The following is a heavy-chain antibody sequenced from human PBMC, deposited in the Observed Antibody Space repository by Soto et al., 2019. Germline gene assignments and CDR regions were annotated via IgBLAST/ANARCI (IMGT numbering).Heavy chain of an antibody. V-gene: IGHV1-69*01. J-gene: IGHJ4*02. CDR1: GGTFSSYA. Sequence: QVQLVQSGAEVKKPGSSVKVSCKASGGTFSSYAISWVRQAPGQGLEWMGGIIPILCTANYAQKFQGRVTITADEATSTAYMELSSLRSEGTAVYYCARGKSGYYYDSSGYYDYWGQGTLVTVSS. D-gene: IGHD3-22*01. CDR3: ARGKSGYYYDSSGYYDY. CDR2: IIPILCTA.